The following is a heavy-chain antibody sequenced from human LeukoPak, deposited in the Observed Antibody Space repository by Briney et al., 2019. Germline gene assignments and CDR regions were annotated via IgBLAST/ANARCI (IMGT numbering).Heavy chain of an antibody. CDR2: IIPIFGTA. V-gene: IGHV1-69*06. Sequence: SVKVSCKASGGTFSSYAINWVRQAPGQGLEWMGGIIPIFGTANYAQKFQGRVTMTEDTSTDTAYMELSSLRSEDTAVYYCATTPMVRGALDAFDIWGQGTMVTVSS. D-gene: IGHD3-10*01. CDR3: ATTPMVRGALDAFDI. J-gene: IGHJ3*02. CDR1: GGTFSSYA.